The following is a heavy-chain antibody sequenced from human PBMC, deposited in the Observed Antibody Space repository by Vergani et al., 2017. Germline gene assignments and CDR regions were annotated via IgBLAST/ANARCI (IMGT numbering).Heavy chain of an antibody. Sequence: QVQLVESGGGVVQPGRSLRLSCAASGFTFSSYGMHWVRQAPGKWLEWVAVISYDGSNKYYADSVKGRFTISRDNSKNTLYLQMNSLRAEDTAVYYCAKDGETGHYFDYWGQGTLVTVSS. CDR3: AKDGETGHYFDY. CDR1: GFTFSSYG. V-gene: IGHV3-30*18. D-gene: IGHD3-10*01. J-gene: IGHJ4*02. CDR2: ISYDGSNK.